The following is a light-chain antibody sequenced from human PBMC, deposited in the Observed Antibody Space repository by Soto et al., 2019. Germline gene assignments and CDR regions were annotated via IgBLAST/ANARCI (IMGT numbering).Light chain of an antibody. V-gene: IGLV2-14*01. CDR3: TSYTGSSLV. J-gene: IGLJ2*01. CDR1: SSDIGRYNY. CDR2: EVS. Sequence: QSVLTQPASVSASPGQLITISCTGTSSDIGRYNYVSWYQQHPGKAPKLIIYEVSHRPSGVSPHFSASKSGNTASLTISGLQAEDEADYFCTSYTGSSLVFGGGTKLTVL.